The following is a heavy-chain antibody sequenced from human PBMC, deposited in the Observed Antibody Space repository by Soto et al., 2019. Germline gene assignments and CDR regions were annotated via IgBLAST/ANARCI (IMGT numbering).Heavy chain of an antibody. V-gene: IGHV1-3*01. J-gene: IGHJ4*02. CDR1: GYTFTRCN. D-gene: IGHD3-22*01. Sequence: QVQFVQYGAEVKKPGASVKVSCKTPGYTFTRCNIRWVRQAHGQRLEWMGWINVGNGNTRYSQKFQGRLTLTRDTPGNTAYLELNSLISEDTAVYYCATPQDYDGCLDSWGQGTLVTVSS. CDR2: INVGNGNT. CDR3: ATPQDYDGCLDS.